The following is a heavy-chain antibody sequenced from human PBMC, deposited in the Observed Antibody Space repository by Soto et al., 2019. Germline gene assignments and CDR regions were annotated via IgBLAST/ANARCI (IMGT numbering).Heavy chain of an antibody. J-gene: IGHJ6*02. CDR2: VHHSWGS. CDR3: ARPGFGPLHGLVDV. D-gene: IGHD3-10*01. V-gene: IGHV4-59*08. CDR1: GGSISSYY. Sequence: QVQLQESGPGLVKPSEPMSLSCTVSGGSISSYYWSWFRQSPGKRMEWIGYVHHSWGSSYNPSLQSRVAISLDTSTSKFSLKVTSVTATDTAVYYCARPGFGPLHGLVDVWGQGTTVTVSS.